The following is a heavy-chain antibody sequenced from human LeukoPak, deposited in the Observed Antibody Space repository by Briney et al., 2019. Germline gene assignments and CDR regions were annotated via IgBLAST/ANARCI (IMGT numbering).Heavy chain of an antibody. Sequence: SETLSLTCTVSGYSISSGYYWAWIRPPPGKGREWIGSIYHSGSTYYNPSLKSRVTISVDTSKNQFSLKLSSVTAADTAVYYCARRDYSNGGFDYWGQGTLVTVSS. J-gene: IGHJ4*02. D-gene: IGHD4-11*01. CDR1: GYSISSGYY. CDR3: ARRDYSNGGFDY. CDR2: IYHSGST. V-gene: IGHV4-38-2*02.